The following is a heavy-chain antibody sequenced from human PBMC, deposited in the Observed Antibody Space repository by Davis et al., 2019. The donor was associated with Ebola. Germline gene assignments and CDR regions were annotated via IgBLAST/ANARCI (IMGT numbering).Heavy chain of an antibody. CDR1: GYSFTSYW. V-gene: IGHV5-51*01. CDR3: ARVLGELSYTEYFQH. D-gene: IGHD3-16*02. J-gene: IGHJ1*01. CDR2: IYPGDSDT. Sequence: GESLKISCTGSGYSFTSYWIGWVRQMPGKGLEWMRFIYPGDSDTRYSPSFQGPVTISADKSISTAYLQWSSLKASDTAMYYCARVLGELSYTEYFQHWGQGTLVTVSS.